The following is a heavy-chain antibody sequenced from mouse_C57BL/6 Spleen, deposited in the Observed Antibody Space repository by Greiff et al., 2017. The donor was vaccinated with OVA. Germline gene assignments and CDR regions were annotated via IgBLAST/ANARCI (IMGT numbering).Heavy chain of an antibody. Sequence: QVQLQQSGPELVKPGASVKISCKASGYSFTSYYIHWVKQRPGQGLEWIGWIYPGSGNTKYNEKFKGKATLTADTSSSTAYMQLSSLTSEDSAVYYCARWTDYYGSSYAMDYWGQGTSVTVSS. CDR1: GYSFTSYY. V-gene: IGHV1-66*01. D-gene: IGHD1-1*01. CDR3: ARWTDYYGSSYAMDY. J-gene: IGHJ4*01. CDR2: IYPGSGNT.